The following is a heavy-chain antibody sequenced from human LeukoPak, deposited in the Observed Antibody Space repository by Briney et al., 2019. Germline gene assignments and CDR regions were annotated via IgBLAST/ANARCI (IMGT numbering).Heavy chain of an antibody. D-gene: IGHD3-10*01. Sequence: GRSLRLSCAASGFTFSSYGMHWVRQAPGKGLEWVAVISYDGSNKYYADSVKGRFTISRGNSKNTLYLQMNSLRAEDTAVYYCARDINIWFGELFYFDYWGQGTLVTVSS. CDR3: ARDINIWFGELFYFDY. J-gene: IGHJ4*02. CDR1: GFTFSSYG. V-gene: IGHV3-30*03. CDR2: ISYDGSNK.